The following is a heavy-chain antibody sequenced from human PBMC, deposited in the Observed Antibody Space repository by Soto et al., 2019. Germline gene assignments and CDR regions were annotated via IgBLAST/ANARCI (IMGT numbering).Heavy chain of an antibody. V-gene: IGHV3-30*18. J-gene: IGHJ3*02. CDR3: AKNYDFWSGLPDEDAFDI. CDR1: GFTFSSYG. CDR2: ISYDGSNK. D-gene: IGHD3-3*01. Sequence: GGSLRLSCAASGFTFSSYGMHWVRQAPGKGLEWVAVISYDGSNKYYADSVKGRFTISRDNSKNTLYLQMNSLRAEDTAVYYCAKNYDFWSGLPDEDAFDIWGQGTMVTVSS.